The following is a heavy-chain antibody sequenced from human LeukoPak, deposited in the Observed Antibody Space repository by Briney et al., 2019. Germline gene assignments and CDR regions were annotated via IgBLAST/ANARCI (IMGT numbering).Heavy chain of an antibody. J-gene: IGHJ4*02. V-gene: IGHV3-23*01. D-gene: IGHD3-22*01. Sequence: GGSLRLSCAASGFTFSSYAMSWVRQAPGKGLEWVSAISGSGGSTYYADSVKGRFTISRDNSKNTLYLQMNSLRAEDTAVYYCAKDLGVGSSSGYPDRDYWGQGTLVTVSS. CDR2: ISGSGGST. CDR3: AKDLGVGSSSGYPDRDY. CDR1: GFTFSSYA.